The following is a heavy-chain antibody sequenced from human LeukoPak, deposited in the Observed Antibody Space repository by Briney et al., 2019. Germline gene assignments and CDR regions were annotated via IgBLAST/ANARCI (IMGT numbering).Heavy chain of an antibody. CDR2: IIPILGTA. CDR1: GGTFSSYA. J-gene: IGHJ5*02. Sequence: ASVKVSCKASGGTFSSYAISWVRQAPGQGLEWMGRIIPILGTANYAQKFQGRVTITADESTSTAYMELSSLRSEDTAVYYCASPIVGATNRWFDPWGQGTLVTVSS. CDR3: ASPIVGATNRWFDP. D-gene: IGHD1-26*01. V-gene: IGHV1-69*11.